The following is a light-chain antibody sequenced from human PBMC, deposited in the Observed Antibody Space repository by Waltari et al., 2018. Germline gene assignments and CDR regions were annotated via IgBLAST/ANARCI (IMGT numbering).Light chain of an antibody. Sequence: DIVTTQSPLSLPVTPGEPASISCRSSQSLLHSNGYNYLDWYLQKPGQSPQLLIYLGSNRASGVPDRFSGSGSGTDFTLKISRVEAEDVGVYYCMQALQTPLTFGQGTKVEIK. CDR3: MQALQTPLT. V-gene: IGKV2-28*01. CDR2: LGS. J-gene: IGKJ1*01. CDR1: QSLLHSNGYNY.